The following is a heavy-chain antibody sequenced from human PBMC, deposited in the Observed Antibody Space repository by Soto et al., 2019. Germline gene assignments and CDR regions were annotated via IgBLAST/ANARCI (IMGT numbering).Heavy chain of an antibody. D-gene: IGHD6-13*01. V-gene: IGHV1-46*01. J-gene: IGHJ5*02. CDR1: GYTFTSYY. Sequence: QVQLVQSGAEVKKPGASVKVSCKASGYTFTSYYKHWVRQAPGQGLEWMGIINPSGGSTSYAQKFQGRVTMTRDTSTSTVYMELSSLRSEDTAVYYCGLSSSWYGRWFDPWGQGTLVTVSS. CDR2: INPSGGST. CDR3: GLSSSWYGRWFDP.